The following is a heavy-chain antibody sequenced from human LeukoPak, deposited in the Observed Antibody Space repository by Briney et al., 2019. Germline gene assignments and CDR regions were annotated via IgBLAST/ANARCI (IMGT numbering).Heavy chain of an antibody. CDR3: AKDLVYSSGWYPYYFDY. D-gene: IGHD6-19*01. V-gene: IGHV3-30*02. CDR1: GFTFISYG. Sequence: GGSLRLSCAASGFTFISYGMHWVRQAPGKGLEWVAFIRYDGSNKYYADSVKGRFTISRDNSKNTLYLQMNSLRAEDTAVYYCAKDLVYSSGWYPYYFDYWGQGTLVTVSS. CDR2: IRYDGSNK. J-gene: IGHJ4*02.